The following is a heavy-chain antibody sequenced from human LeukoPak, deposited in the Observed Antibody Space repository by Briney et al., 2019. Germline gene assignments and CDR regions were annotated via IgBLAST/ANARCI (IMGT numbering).Heavy chain of an antibody. J-gene: IGHJ5*02. CDR3: ARDLFAGGELRIEQQLLGNWFDP. CDR1: GFTFDDYG. Sequence: GGSLRLSCAASGFTFDDYGMSWVRQAPGKGLEWVSGINWNGGSTGYADSVKGRLTISRDNAKNSLYLQMNSLRAEDTAVYYCARDLFAGGELRIEQQLLGNWFDPWGQGTLVTVSS. D-gene: IGHD6-13*01. CDR2: INWNGGST. V-gene: IGHV3-20*04.